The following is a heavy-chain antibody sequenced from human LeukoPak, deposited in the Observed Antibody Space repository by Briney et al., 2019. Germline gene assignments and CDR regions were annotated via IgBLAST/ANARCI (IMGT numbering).Heavy chain of an antibody. CDR2: IYYSGST. CDR3: ARHDYSSGVLDY. Sequence: SETLSLTCGVYGGSFSGYFWTWIRQSPGKGLEWIGYIYYSGSTNYNPSLKSRVTISVDTSKNQFSLKLSSVTAADTAVYYCARHDYSSGVLDYWGQGTLVTVSS. D-gene: IGHD6-19*01. V-gene: IGHV4-59*08. CDR1: GGSFSGYF. J-gene: IGHJ4*02.